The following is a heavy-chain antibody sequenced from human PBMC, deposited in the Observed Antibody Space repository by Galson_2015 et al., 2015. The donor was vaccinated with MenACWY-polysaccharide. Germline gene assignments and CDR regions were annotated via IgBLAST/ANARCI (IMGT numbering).Heavy chain of an antibody. CDR2: IKSKPNGGTI. V-gene: IGHV3-15*01. J-gene: IGHJ4*02. CDR1: GFIFSNAW. Sequence: SLRLSCAGSGFIFSNAWMNWVRQAPGKGLEWVGRIKSKPNGGTIEYAAPVKGRFTISRDDSKNTVYVQMNSLKTEDTAVYYCSTGDGHTTGFDYWGQGALVIASS. CDR3: STGDGHTTGFDY. D-gene: IGHD2-8*02.